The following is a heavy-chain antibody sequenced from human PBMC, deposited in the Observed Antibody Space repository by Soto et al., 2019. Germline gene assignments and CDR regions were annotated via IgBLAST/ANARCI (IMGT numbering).Heavy chain of an antibody. CDR2: ISSGSSYI. D-gene: IGHD6-19*01. CDR3: AKGRRDQWLVRDYFYGMDA. CDR1: GFTFSSYT. J-gene: IGHJ6*02. Sequence: AGSLRLSCAASGFTFSSYTMNWVRQAPGKGLEWVSSISSGSSYIYYADSMTGRFTISRDNAKNSLYLQMNSLRAEDTAVYYCAKGRRDQWLVRDYFYGMDAWGQGTTVTVSS. V-gene: IGHV3-21*01.